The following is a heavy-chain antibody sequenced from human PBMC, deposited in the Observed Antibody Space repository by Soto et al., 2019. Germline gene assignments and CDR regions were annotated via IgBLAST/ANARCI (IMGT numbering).Heavy chain of an antibody. CDR1: GFTFSSYA. V-gene: IGHV3-23*01. CDR2: ISGSGGST. D-gene: IGHD2-2*01. J-gene: IGHJ4*02. CDR3: AKDSVGYCSSTSCYGYDY. Sequence: GGSLRLSCAASGFTFSSYAMSWVRQAPGKGLEWVSAISGSGGSTYYADSVKGRFTISRDNSKNTLYLQMNSLRAEDTAVYYCAKDSVGYCSSTSCYGYDYWGQGTLVTVSS.